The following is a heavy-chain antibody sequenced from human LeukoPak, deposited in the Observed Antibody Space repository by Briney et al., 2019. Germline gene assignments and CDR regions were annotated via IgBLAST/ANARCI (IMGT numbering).Heavy chain of an antibody. J-gene: IGHJ4*02. Sequence: SETLSLTCTVSGGSISSTSYYWGWIRQPPGKGLEWIGSIYYSGSTYYNPSLKSRVTISVNTSKNQFSLKLSSVTAADTAVYYCARGGASSNWGQGTLVTVSS. V-gene: IGHV4-39*07. CDR1: GGSISSTSYY. D-gene: IGHD6-13*01. CDR2: IYYSGST. CDR3: ARGGASSN.